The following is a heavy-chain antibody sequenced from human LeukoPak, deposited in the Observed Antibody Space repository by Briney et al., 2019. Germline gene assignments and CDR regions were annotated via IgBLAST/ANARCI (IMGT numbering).Heavy chain of an antibody. CDR3: ARTLIEYSVSSCYFDY. J-gene: IGHJ4*02. D-gene: IGHD6-6*01. V-gene: IGHV3-30*03. CDR1: EFSVGSNY. Sequence: PGGSLRLSCAASEFSVGSNYMTWVRQAPGKGLEWVAVISYDGSNKKYADSVKGRFTISRDNSKNTLYLQMNSLRAEDTAVYYCARTLIEYSVSSCYFDYWGQGTLVTVSS. CDR2: ISYDGSNK.